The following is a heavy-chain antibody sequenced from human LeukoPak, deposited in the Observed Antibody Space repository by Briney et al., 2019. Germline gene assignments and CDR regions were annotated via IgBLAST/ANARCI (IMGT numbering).Heavy chain of an antibody. V-gene: IGHV1-18*01. Sequence: ASVKVSCKASGYTFTSYGISWVRQAPGQGLEWMGWISAYNGNTNYAQKLQGRVTVTTDTSTSTAYMELRSLRSDDTAVYYCARDTGRGQWLVSYYYYYYGMDVWGQGTTVTVSS. CDR2: ISAYNGNT. CDR3: ARDTGRGQWLVSYYYYYYGMDV. D-gene: IGHD6-19*01. J-gene: IGHJ6*02. CDR1: GYTFTSYG.